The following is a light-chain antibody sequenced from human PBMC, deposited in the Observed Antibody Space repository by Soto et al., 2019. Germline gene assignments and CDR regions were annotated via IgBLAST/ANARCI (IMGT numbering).Light chain of an antibody. V-gene: IGLV1-40*01. CDR1: SSNIGAGYD. CDR3: QSYDSRLSGYVV. CDR2: GNS. Sequence: QSVLTQPPSVSGAPGQRVTISCTGSSSNIGAGYDVHWYQQLPGTAPKLLIYGNSNRPSGVPDRFSGSKSGTSASLAITVLQLEDEADSYCQSYDSRLSGYVVFGGGTKVTVL. J-gene: IGLJ2*01.